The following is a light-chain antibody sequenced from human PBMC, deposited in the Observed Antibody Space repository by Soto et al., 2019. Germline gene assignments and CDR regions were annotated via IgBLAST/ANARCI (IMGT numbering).Light chain of an antibody. CDR1: QSVRSNY. V-gene: IGKV3-20*01. CDR2: GAS. Sequence: EIVLTQSPGTLSLSPGERATLSCRASQSVRSNYLAWYQQKPGQAPRLLIHGASTRAPGFPARFSGSGSGTDFTLTISCLQSEDFATYYCQQYYSYPLLTFGGGTKVDIK. CDR3: QQYYSYPLLT. J-gene: IGKJ4*01.